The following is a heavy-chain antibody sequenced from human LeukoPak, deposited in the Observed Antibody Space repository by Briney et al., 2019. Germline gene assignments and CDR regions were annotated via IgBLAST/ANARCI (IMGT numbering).Heavy chain of an antibody. CDR1: GFTLSSYE. V-gene: IGHV3-30*03. Sequence: GGSLRLSCMVSGFTLSSYEMSWIRQAPGKGLEWLAVILYDGSMQYYAESMKGRLTISRDNSRNTVYMQMSSLRTEDTAVYYCARDPRGPTTYDSSARDSLDYWGQGTLVTVSS. J-gene: IGHJ4*02. CDR2: ILYDGSMQ. CDR3: ARDPRGPTTYDSSARDSLDY. D-gene: IGHD3-22*01.